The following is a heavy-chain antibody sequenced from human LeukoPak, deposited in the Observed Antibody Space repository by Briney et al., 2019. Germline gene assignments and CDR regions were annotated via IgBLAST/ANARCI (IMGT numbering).Heavy chain of an antibody. CDR3: ATPRKGDWLYYFDY. CDR1: GYTLTELS. D-gene: IGHD3-9*01. J-gene: IGHJ4*02. V-gene: IGHV1-24*01. CDR2: FDPEDGET. Sequence: GASVKASCKVSGYTLTELSMHWVRQAPGKGLEWMGGFDPEDGETIYAQKFQGRVTMTEDTSTDTAYMELSSLRSEDTAVYYCATPRKGDWLYYFDYWGQGTLVTVSS.